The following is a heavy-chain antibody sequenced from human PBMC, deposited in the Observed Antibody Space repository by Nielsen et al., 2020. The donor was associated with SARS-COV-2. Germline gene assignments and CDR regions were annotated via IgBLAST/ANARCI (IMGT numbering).Heavy chain of an antibody. CDR1: GFTFSSYS. Sequence: GESLKISCAASGFTFSSYSMNWVRQAPGKGLEWVSSISSSSSYIYYADSVKGRFTISRDNAKNSPYLQMNSLRAEDTAVYYCARGPVVVPAAPFDYWGQGTLVTVSS. D-gene: IGHD2-2*01. CDR3: ARGPVVVPAAPFDY. CDR2: ISSSSSYI. V-gene: IGHV3-21*01. J-gene: IGHJ4*02.